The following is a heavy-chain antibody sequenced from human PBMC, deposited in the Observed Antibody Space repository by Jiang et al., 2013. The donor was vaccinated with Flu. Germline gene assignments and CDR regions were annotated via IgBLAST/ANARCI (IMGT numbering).Heavy chain of an antibody. D-gene: IGHD3-22*01. V-gene: IGHV1-69*01. CDR3: ALDSNIYP. J-gene: IGHJ5*02. CDR2: IIPIFGTT. Sequence: QSGAEVKKPGSSVKVSCKASGGSFSSYAISWVRQAPGQGLEWMGGIIPIFGTTYYAQKFQGRVTITADESTSTVYMELSDLRSEDTAVYYCALDSNIYPWGQGTLVTVSP. CDR1: GGSFSSYA.